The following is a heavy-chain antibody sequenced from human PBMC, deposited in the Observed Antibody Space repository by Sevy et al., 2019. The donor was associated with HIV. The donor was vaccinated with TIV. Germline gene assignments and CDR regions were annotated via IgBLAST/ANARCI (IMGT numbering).Heavy chain of an antibody. Sequence: ASVKVSCKASGGTFSSYAISWVRQAPGQGLEWMGGINPIFGTANYAQKFQGRVTITADESTSTAYMELSSLRSEDTAVYYCARGARGYSGYDSYYFDYWGQGTLVTVSS. CDR2: INPIFGTA. CDR3: ARGARGYSGYDSYYFDY. J-gene: IGHJ4*02. CDR1: GGTFSSYA. D-gene: IGHD5-12*01. V-gene: IGHV1-69*13.